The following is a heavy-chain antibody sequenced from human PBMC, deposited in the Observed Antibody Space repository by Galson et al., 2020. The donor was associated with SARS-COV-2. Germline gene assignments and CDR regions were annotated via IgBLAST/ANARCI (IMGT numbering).Heavy chain of an antibody. Sequence: SETLSLTCTVSGGSISSSSYYWGWIRPPPGKGLEWIGSIYYSGSTYYNPSLKSRVTISVDTSKNQFSLKLSSVTAADAAVYYCAGESIAVVEYYYYGMDVWGQGTTVTVSS. D-gene: IGHD6-19*01. CDR1: GGSISSSSYY. CDR2: IYYSGST. J-gene: IGHJ6*02. CDR3: AGESIAVVEYYYYGMDV. V-gene: IGHV4-39*01.